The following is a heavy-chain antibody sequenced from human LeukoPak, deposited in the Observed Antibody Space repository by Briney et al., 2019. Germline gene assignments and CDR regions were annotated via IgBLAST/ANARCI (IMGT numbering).Heavy chain of an antibody. CDR1: GFTFDDYT. V-gene: IGHV3-43*01. J-gene: IGHJ6*02. Sequence: GGSLRLSCAASGFTFDDYTMHWVRQAPGKGLEWVSLISWDGGSTYYADSVKGRFTISRDNSKNSLYLQMNSLRTEDTALYYCAKDRASYGSGKNAFESHEYGMDVWGQGTTVTVSS. CDR3: AKDRASYGSGKNAFESHEYGMDV. CDR2: ISWDGGST. D-gene: IGHD3-10*01.